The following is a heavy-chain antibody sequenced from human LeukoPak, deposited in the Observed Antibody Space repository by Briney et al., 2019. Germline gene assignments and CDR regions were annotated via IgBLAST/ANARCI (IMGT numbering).Heavy chain of an antibody. CDR1: GFTFSSYG. D-gene: IGHD5-18*01. CDR2: ISYDGSNK. V-gene: IGHV3-30*18. Sequence: GGSLRLSCAASGFTFSSYGMHWVRQAPGKGLEWVAVISYDGSNKYYADSVKGRFTISRDNSKNTLYLQMNSLRAEDTAVYYCAKDTAMDHYFDYWGQGTLVTVSS. CDR3: AKDTAMDHYFDY. J-gene: IGHJ4*02.